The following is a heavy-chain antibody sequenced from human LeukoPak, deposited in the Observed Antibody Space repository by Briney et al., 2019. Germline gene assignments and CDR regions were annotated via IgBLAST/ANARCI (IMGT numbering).Heavy chain of an antibody. Sequence: SETLSLTCAVYGGSFSGYYWSWIRQPPGKGLEWIGEINHSGSTNYNPSLKSRVTISVDTSKNQFSLKLSSVTAADTAVYYCARGRGLLWFGELSPRYYFDYWGQGTLVTVSS. V-gene: IGHV4-34*01. CDR1: GGSFSGYY. D-gene: IGHD3-10*01. J-gene: IGHJ4*02. CDR2: INHSGST. CDR3: ARGRGLLWFGELSPRYYFDY.